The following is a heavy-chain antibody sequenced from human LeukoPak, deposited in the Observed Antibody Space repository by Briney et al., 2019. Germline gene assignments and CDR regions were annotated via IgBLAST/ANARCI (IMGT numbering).Heavy chain of an antibody. CDR2: INPNSGGT. V-gene: IGHV1-2*02. D-gene: IGHD6-19*01. CDR3: ARDRTSSGWEFGY. CDR1: GYTSTGYY. Sequence: ASVKVSCKASGYTSTGYYMHWVRQAPGQGLEWMGWINPNSGGTNYAQKFQGRVTMTRDTSISTAYMELSRLRSDDTAVYYCARDRTSSGWEFGYWGQGTLVTVSS. J-gene: IGHJ4*02.